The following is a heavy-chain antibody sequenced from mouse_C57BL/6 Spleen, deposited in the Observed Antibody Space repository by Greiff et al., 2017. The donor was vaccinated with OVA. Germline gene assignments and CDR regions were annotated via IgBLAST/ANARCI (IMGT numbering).Heavy chain of an antibody. J-gene: IGHJ1*03. CDR1: GFTFSSYG. CDR2: ISSGGSYT. Sequence: EVKVVESGGDLVKPGGSLKLSCAASGFTFSSYGMSWVRQTPDKRLEWVATISSGGSYTYYPDSVKGRFTISRDNAKNTLYLQMSSLKSEDTAMYYCARHHLRVGYFDVWGTGTTVTVSS. CDR3: ARHHLRVGYFDV. D-gene: IGHD1-1*01. V-gene: IGHV5-6*01.